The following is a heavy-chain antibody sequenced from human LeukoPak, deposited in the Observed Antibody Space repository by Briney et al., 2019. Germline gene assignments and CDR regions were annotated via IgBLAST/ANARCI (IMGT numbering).Heavy chain of an antibody. J-gene: IGHJ4*02. CDR1: GFTFSNYN. Sequence: KPGGSLRLSCAASGFTFSNYNMNWVRQAPGKGLEWVSSISYSSTNIYYADSVKGRFTISRDNAKNSLYLQMNSLRVEDTAVYYCARRIVVPGTAGDYWGQGTLVTVSS. D-gene: IGHD6-19*01. CDR3: ARRIVVPGTAGDY. V-gene: IGHV3-21*04. CDR2: ISYSSTNI.